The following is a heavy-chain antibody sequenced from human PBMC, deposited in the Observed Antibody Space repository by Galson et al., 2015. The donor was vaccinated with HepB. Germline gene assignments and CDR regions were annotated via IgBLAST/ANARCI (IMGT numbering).Heavy chain of an antibody. Sequence: SLRLSCAASGFTFSSYGIHWVRQAPGKGLEWVAVVSYDGSNKYYADSVKGRFTISRDNSKNTVSLQMNSLRDEDTAVYYCANGGSYGSGSYTSLENWGQGTLVPVSS. CDR1: GFTFSSYG. CDR2: VSYDGSNK. V-gene: IGHV3-33*06. CDR3: ANGGSYGSGSYTSLEN. J-gene: IGHJ4*02. D-gene: IGHD3-10*01.